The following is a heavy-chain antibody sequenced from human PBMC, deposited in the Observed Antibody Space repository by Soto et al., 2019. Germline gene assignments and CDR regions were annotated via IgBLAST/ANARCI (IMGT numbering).Heavy chain of an antibody. CDR2: IYPGDSDT. CDR1: GYSFTSHW. CDR3: ARVILGSYYFDY. V-gene: IGHV5-51*01. D-gene: IGHD3-10*01. J-gene: IGHJ4*02. Sequence: PGESLKISCKGSGYSFTSHWIGWVRQMPGKGLEWMGIIYPGDSDTRYSPSFEGQVTISSDKTISAAYLQWSSLKASDTAMYYCARVILGSYYFDYWGQGTLVTVSS.